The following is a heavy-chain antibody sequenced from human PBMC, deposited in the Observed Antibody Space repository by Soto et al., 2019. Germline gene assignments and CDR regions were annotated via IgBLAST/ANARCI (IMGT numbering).Heavy chain of an antibody. CDR1: GGSISSYY. CDR2: IYYSGST. D-gene: IGHD2-8*01. J-gene: IGHJ4*02. CDR3: ARFIVLMVYATPSYYFDY. Sequence: SETLSLTCTVSGGSISSYYWSWIRQPPGKGLEWIGYIYYSGSTNYNPSLKSRVTISVDTSKNQFSLKLSSVTAADTAVYYCARFIVLMVYATPSYYFDYWGQGTLVTVSS. V-gene: IGHV4-59*08.